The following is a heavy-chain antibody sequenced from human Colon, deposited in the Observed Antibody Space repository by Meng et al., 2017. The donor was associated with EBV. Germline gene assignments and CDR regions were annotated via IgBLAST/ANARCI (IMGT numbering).Heavy chain of an antibody. Sequence: GQLQRWGAGQLGPSETLAPARAWSGGSLNVYYWTWILQPPGKGLEWIGEIKYGGSTDYNPSLKSRATISLDTSKNQLSLRLTSVTAADTAVYYCARLLTHQLTRLDGTGCFDPWGQGTLVTVSS. D-gene: IGHD1-1*01. CDR2: IKYGGST. CDR1: GGSLNVYY. CDR3: ARLLTHQLTRLDGTGCFDP. J-gene: IGHJ5*02. V-gene: IGHV4-34*01.